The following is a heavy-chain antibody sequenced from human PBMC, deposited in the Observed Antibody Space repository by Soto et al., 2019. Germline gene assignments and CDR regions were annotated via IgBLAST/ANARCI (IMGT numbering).Heavy chain of an antibody. CDR2: IYPSGSDT. V-gene: IGHV5-51*01. J-gene: IGHJ6*02. CDR3: ARHRTPYSYYYDMDV. CDR1: GYSFTNYW. Sequence: GESLKISCKGSGYSFTNYWIGWVRQMPGKGLEWMGIIYPSGSDTRYSPSFQGQVTISADKSISTAYLQWSSLKASDTAMYYCARHRTPYSYYYDMDVWGQGTTVTVSS.